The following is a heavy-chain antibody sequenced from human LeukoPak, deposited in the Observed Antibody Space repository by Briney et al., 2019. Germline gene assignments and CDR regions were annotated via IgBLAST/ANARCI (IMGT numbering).Heavy chain of an antibody. Sequence: GGSLRLSCAASGFTFSDYYMSWIRQAPGKGLEWVSYISSSGSTIYYADSVKGRFTISRDNAKNSLYLQMNSLRAEDTAVYYCARAGDFRFGVVIIGGRAWYYGMDVWGQGTTVTVSS. CDR2: ISSSGSTI. CDR3: ARAGDFRFGVVIIGGRAWYYGMDV. V-gene: IGHV3-11*01. CDR1: GFTFSDYY. J-gene: IGHJ6*02. D-gene: IGHD3-3*01.